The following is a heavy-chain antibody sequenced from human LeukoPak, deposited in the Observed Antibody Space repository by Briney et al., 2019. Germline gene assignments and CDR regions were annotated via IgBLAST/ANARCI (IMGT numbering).Heavy chain of an antibody. V-gene: IGHV3-21*01. CDR3: ARDSQQLVRDY. Sequence: GGSLRLSCAASGFTFSNAWMNWVRQAPGKGLEWVSSISSSSSYIYYADSVKGRFTISRDNAKNSLYLQMNSLRAEDTAVYYCARDSQQLVRDYWGQGTLVTVSS. CDR2: ISSSSSYI. J-gene: IGHJ4*02. D-gene: IGHD6-13*01. CDR1: GFTFSNAW.